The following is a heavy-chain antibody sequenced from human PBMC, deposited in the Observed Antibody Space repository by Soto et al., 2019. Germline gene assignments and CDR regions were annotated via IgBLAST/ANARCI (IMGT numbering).Heavy chain of an antibody. D-gene: IGHD2-21*02. CDR2: IYWDDDK. Sequence: QITLKESGPTLVKPTQTLTLTCTFSGFSLSTTGVGVGWIRQPPGKALEWLALIYWDDDKRYNPSLNSRLTNTKDPSNNQVVPAMPNMDPVDTATYYCVQSRCGGDCLPSYSSHPYYGLDVWGQGTTVTVSS. CDR1: GFSLSTTGVG. CDR3: VQSRCGGDCLPSYSSHPYYGLDV. J-gene: IGHJ6*02. V-gene: IGHV2-5*02.